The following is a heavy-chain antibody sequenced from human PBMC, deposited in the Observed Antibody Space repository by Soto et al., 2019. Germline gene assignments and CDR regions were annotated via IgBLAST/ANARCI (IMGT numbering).Heavy chain of an antibody. Sequence: VQLLESGGGLVQPGGSLRLSCAASGFTFSDYYMSWIRQAPGKGLEWVSYISSSSSYTNYADSVKGRFTISRDNAGNSLYLQMNSLRDDDTAVYYCAREITSTQSWGQGTLVTVSS. D-gene: IGHD3-16*01. CDR1: GFTFSDYY. CDR2: ISSSSSYT. J-gene: IGHJ4*02. CDR3: AREITSTQS. V-gene: IGHV3-11*05.